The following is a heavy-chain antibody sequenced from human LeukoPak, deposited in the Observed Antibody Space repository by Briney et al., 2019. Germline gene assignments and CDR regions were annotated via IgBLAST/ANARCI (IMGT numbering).Heavy chain of an antibody. D-gene: IGHD3-22*01. J-gene: IGHJ6*03. CDR1: GFTFSNAW. V-gene: IGHV3-15*01. CDR2: IKSKTDGGTT. CDR3: TLDRYYYDSSGYSPHYYYYYMDV. Sequence: GGSLRLSCAASGFTFSNAWMSWVRQAPGKGLEWVGRIKSKTDGGTTDYAAPVKGRFTISRDDSKNTLYLQMNSLKTEDTAMYYCTLDRYYYDSSGYSPHYYYYYMDVWGKGTTVTVSS.